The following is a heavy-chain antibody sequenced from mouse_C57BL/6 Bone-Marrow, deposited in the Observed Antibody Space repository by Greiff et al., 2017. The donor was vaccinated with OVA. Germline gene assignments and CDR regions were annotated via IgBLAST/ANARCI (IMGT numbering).Heavy chain of an antibody. V-gene: IGHV5-17*01. D-gene: IGHD2-13*01. Sequence: EVHLVESGGGLVKPGGSLKLSCAASGFTFSDYGMHWVRQAPEKGLEWVAYISSGSSTTYYADTVKGRFTFTRDNAKNTLFLQLTSLRSGETAMDYCARRGDYLEVDYWGQGTTLTVSS. J-gene: IGHJ2*01. CDR3: ARRGDYLEVDY. CDR1: GFTFSDYG. CDR2: ISSGSSTT.